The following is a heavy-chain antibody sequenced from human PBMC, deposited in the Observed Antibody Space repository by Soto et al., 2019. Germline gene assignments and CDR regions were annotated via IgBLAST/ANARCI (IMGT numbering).Heavy chain of an antibody. CDR2: IIPMFGTP. V-gene: IGHV1-69*06. CDR3: AIAAXLAYNYAMDV. CDR1: GALFNSYA. J-gene: IGHJ6*04. D-gene: IGHD2-2*01. Sequence: ASVKVSCKGFGALFNSYAISCVRQAPGQGPELLGGIIPMFGTPKYAQKFPVRVTIRVAKSERTAFMEGNSLISEETAVYYCAIAAXLAYNYAMDVGREGTTVTVSS.